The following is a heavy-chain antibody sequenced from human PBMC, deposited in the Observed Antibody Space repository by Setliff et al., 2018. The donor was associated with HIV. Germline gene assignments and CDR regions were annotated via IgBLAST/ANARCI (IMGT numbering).Heavy chain of an antibody. V-gene: IGHV1-2*06. Sequence: ASVKVSCKASGYTFTGYYMHWVRQAPGQGLEWMGRINPNSSATNYAQKFQDRVTMTRDTSISTAYMELSRLSSDDTAVYYCARDTSTVFQGDAFDIWGQGTMVTVSS. CDR1: GYTFTGYY. CDR3: ARDTSTVFQGDAFDI. CDR2: INPNSSAT. D-gene: IGHD4-4*01. J-gene: IGHJ3*02.